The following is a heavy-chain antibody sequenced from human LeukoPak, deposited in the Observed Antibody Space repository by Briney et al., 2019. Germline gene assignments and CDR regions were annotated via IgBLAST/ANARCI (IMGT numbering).Heavy chain of an antibody. CDR1: GGSISSGDYY. CDR2: IYYSGST. CDR3: AREPPYYGDYGGVIY. Sequence: SETLFLTCTVSGGSISSGDYYWSWIRQPPGKGLEWIGYIYYSGSTYYNPSLKSRVTISVDTSKNQFSLKLSSVTAADTAVYYCAREPPYYGDYGGVIYWGQGTLVTVSS. J-gene: IGHJ4*02. V-gene: IGHV4-30-4*01. D-gene: IGHD4-17*01.